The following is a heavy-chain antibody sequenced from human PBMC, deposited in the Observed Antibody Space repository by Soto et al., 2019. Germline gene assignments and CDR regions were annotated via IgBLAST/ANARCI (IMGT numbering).Heavy chain of an antibody. J-gene: IGHJ6*02. CDR2: INAGNGNT. CDR1: GYTFTSYA. V-gene: IGHV1-3*01. CDR3: ASPVTIVVVPAAQYYYYGMDV. Sequence: QVQLVQSGAEVKKPGASVKVSCKASGYTFTSYAMHWVRQAPGQRLEWMGWINAGNGNTKYSQKFQGRVTITRDTSASTAYMELSSLRSEDTTVYYCASPVTIVVVPAAQYYYYGMDVWGQGTTFTVSS. D-gene: IGHD2-2*01.